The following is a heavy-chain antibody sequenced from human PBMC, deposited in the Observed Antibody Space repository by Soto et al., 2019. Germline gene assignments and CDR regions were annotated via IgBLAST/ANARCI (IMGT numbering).Heavy chain of an antibody. D-gene: IGHD3-10*01. CDR2: ISYDGSNK. CDR3: ARDTSVRGVIINR. CDR1: GFTFSSYA. Sequence: GGSLRLSCAASGFTFSSYAMHWVRQAPGKGLEWVAVISYDGSNKYYADSVKGRFTISRDNSKNTLYLQMNSLRAEDTAVYYCARDTSVRGVIINRWGQGTLVTVSS. J-gene: IGHJ4*02. V-gene: IGHV3-30-3*01.